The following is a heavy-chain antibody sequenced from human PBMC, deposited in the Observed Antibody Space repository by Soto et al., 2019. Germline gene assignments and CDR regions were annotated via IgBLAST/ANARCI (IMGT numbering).Heavy chain of an antibody. CDR1: GGSISSGAYY. CDR2: IYYSGST. CDR3: ARQNYFDGSGYLDY. D-gene: IGHD3-22*01. J-gene: IGHJ4*02. V-gene: IGHV4-31*03. Sequence: SETLSLTCTVSGGSISSGAYYWSWIRQRPGKGLEWIGYIYYSGSTYYSPSLKSRLTMSVDTSKNQFSLTLSSVTVADTAVFFCARQNYFDGSGYLDYWGQGTLVTVSS.